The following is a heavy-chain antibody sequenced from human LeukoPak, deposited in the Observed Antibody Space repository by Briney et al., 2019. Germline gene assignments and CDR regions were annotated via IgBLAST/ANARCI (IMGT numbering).Heavy chain of an antibody. Sequence: GGSLRLSCAASGFTFNSYTMSWVRQAPGKGLEWVAHIKQDGSEKYYVDSVKGRFTVSRDNAKNSVYLQLSSLRTEDTAAYYCASSRWQAFDSWGQGILVTVSS. V-gene: IGHV3-7*02. J-gene: IGHJ4*02. CDR1: GFTFNSYT. CDR3: ASSRWQAFDS. CDR2: IKQDGSEK. D-gene: IGHD6-13*01.